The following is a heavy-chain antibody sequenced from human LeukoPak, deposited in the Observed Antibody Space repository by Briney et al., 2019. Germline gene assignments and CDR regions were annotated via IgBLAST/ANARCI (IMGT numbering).Heavy chain of an antibody. Sequence: SETLSPTCTVSGGSISSYYWSWIRQPPGKGLEWIGYISYSGSTNFNPSLKSRVTISVDTSKNQFSLKLSSVTAADTAVYYCAREGTAGTNLNWFDPWGQGTLVTVSS. CDR3: AREGTAGTNLNWFDP. V-gene: IGHV4-59*01. CDR1: GGSISSYY. D-gene: IGHD1-1*01. J-gene: IGHJ5*02. CDR2: ISYSGST.